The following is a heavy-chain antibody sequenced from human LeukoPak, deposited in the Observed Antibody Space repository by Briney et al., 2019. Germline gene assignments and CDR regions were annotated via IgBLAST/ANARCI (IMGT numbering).Heavy chain of an antibody. Sequence: PSETLSLTCTVSGGSISSYYWSWIRQPPGKGLEWIGYIYYSGSTNYNPSLKSRVTISVDTSKNQFSLKLSSVTAADTAVYYCARDSGSSGWQPSGYYMDVWGKGTTVTVSS. CDR2: IYYSGST. J-gene: IGHJ6*03. D-gene: IGHD6-19*01. CDR3: ARDSGSSGWQPSGYYMDV. V-gene: IGHV4-59*01. CDR1: GGSISSYY.